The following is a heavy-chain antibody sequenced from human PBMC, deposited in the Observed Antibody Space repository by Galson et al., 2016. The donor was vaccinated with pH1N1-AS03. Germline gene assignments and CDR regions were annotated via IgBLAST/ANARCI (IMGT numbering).Heavy chain of an antibody. D-gene: IGHD5-12*01. CDR3: ARDSGYGGTFDN. CDR1: EFTFSIYH. Sequence: SLRLSCAASEFTFSIYHMSWVRQAPGKGLEWVSYINSRSDIIHCADSVRGRFTISRDNARNSLYLQMHSLRDDDTAVYYCARDSGYGGTFDNWGQGALVTVSS. J-gene: IGHJ4*02. CDR2: INSRSDII. V-gene: IGHV3-48*02.